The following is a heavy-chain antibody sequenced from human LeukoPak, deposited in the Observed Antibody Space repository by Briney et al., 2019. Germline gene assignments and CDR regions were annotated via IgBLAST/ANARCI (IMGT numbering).Heavy chain of an antibody. Sequence: PSETLSLTCTVSGGSISSYYWTWLRQPAGKGLEWIGRIYPSGNTMYNPSLTSRVTISVDTSKNQFSLKLSSVTAPDTAVYYCARVFGGSDFNYYYYMDVWGKGTTVTISS. CDR2: IYPSGNT. V-gene: IGHV4-4*07. J-gene: IGHJ6*03. D-gene: IGHD5-12*01. CDR1: GGSISSYY. CDR3: ARVFGGSDFNYYYYMDV.